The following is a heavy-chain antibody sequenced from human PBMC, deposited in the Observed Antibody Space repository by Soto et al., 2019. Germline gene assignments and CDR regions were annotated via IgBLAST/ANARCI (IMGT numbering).Heavy chain of an antibody. Sequence: QVQLVESGGGVVQPGRSLRLSCAASGFTFSSYAMHWVRQAPGKGLEWVAVISYDGSNKYYADSVKGRFTISRDNSKNTLYLQMNSLRAEDTAVYYCARDWGYNWFAHWGQGPLVTVSS. CDR2: ISYDGSNK. CDR3: ARDWGYNWFAH. D-gene: IGHD7-27*01. CDR1: GFTFSSYA. V-gene: IGHV3-30-3*01. J-gene: IGHJ5*02.